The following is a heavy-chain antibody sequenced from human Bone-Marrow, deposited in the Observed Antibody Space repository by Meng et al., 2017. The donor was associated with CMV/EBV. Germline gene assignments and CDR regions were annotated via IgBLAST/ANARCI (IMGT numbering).Heavy chain of an antibody. CDR1: GYTFTSYD. J-gene: IGHJ4*02. V-gene: IGHV1-8*01. CDR2: MNPNSGNT. Sequence: ASVKISCKASGYTFTSYDINWVRQATGQGLEWMGWMNPNSGNTGYAQKFQGRVTMTRNTSISTAYMELSSLRSEDTAVYYCARGARRQGWLVGFDFDDWGLGTLVTVSS. D-gene: IGHD6-19*01. CDR3: ARGARRQGWLVGFDFDD.